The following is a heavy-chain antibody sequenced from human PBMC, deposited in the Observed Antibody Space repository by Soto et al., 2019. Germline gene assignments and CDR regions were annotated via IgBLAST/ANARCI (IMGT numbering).Heavy chain of an antibody. D-gene: IGHD3-10*01. CDR2: ISPMFGAA. Sequence: QVQLVQSGAEMKKPGSSVKVSCQSSGGTFNTYAMNWVRQAPGQGPEWMGDISPMFGAANYAPKCQGRVTITADESPGTSYMQLSSLTSEHTALYFCAREVQVHTPAFVYWGQGTLVTVSS. V-gene: IGHV1-69*19. CDR3: AREVQVHTPAFVY. J-gene: IGHJ4*02. CDR1: GGTFNTYA.